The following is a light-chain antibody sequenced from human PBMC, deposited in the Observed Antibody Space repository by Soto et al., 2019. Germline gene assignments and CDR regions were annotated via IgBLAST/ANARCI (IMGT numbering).Light chain of an antibody. CDR2: AAS. V-gene: IGKV1-39*01. J-gene: IGKJ2*01. CDR3: RQSYTVPYT. CDR1: QSISGY. Sequence: DIQMTQSPSSLSASVGDRVTITCRASQSISGYLNWYYQRPGKAPKLLISAASTLQSGVPSRFSGSGSGTDFTLTISSLQPEDSATYYCRQSYTVPYTFGNGTKLEVK.